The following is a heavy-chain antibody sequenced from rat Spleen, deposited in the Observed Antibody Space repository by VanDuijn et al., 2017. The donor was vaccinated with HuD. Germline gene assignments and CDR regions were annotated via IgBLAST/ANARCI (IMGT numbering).Heavy chain of an antibody. V-gene: IGHV5-22*01. D-gene: IGHD5-1*01. CDR2: IHYEGSST. CDR1: GFTFNDYY. J-gene: IGHJ2*01. CDR3: SRQNGELGYFDY. Sequence: EVQLVESGGGLVQPGGSMNLSCAASGFTFNDYYMAWVRQTPKKGLEWVASIHYEGSSTYYGDSVKGRFTISRDNAKSTLYLQMDSLRSEDTATYYCSRQNGELGYFDYWGQGVMVTVSS.